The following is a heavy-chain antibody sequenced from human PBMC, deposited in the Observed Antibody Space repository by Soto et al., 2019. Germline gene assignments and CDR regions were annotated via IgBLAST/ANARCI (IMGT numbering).Heavy chain of an antibody. V-gene: IGHV1-69*02. J-gene: IGHJ4*02. CDR3: ARAAAYCTNGVCFFDY. CDR2: IIPILGIA. D-gene: IGHD2-8*01. Sequence: ASVKVSCKASGGTFSSYTISWVRQAPGQGLEWMGRIIPILGIANYAQKFQGRVTITADKSTSTAYMELSSLRSEDTAVYYCARAAAYCTNGVCFFDYWGQGTLVTV. CDR1: GGTFSSYT.